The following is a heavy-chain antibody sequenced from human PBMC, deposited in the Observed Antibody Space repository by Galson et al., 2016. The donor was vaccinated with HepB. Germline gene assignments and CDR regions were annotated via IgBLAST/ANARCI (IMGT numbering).Heavy chain of an antibody. CDR2: ISSSRNLI. Sequence: SLRLSCAASGFSFTNYSMNWVRQAPGKGLEWVSSISSSRNLIYYSESMKGRSTVSRDNAKNSLYLQMKSLRAEDTAVYYCARENVITKVRGLIAAYGMDVWGQGTTVTVSS. J-gene: IGHJ6*02. D-gene: IGHD3-10*01. CDR3: ARENVITKVRGLIAAYGMDV. V-gene: IGHV3-21*01. CDR1: GFSFTNYS.